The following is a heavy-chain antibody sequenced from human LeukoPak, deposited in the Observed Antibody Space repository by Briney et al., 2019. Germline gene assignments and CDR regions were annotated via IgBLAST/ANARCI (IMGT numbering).Heavy chain of an antibody. CDR2: IWYDGSNK. CDR3: ARDLPVVGANPRGLDY. CDR1: GFTFSSYG. Sequence: GGSLRLSCAASGFTFSSYGMHWVRQAPGKGLEWVAVIWYDGSNKYYADSVKGRFTISRDNSKNTLYLQMNSLRAEDTAVYYCARDLPVVGANPRGLDYWGQGTLVTVSS. J-gene: IGHJ4*02. D-gene: IGHD1-26*01. V-gene: IGHV3-33*01.